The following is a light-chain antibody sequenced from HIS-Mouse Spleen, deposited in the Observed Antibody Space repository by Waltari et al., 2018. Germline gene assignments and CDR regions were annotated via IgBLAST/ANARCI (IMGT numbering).Light chain of an antibody. J-gene: IGKJ1*01. CDR3: LQHDNFPWT. V-gene: IGKV5-2*01. CDR1: QDIEDD. Sequence: ETTLTQSPAFMSATPGEKVNISCKASQDIEDDLNWYQQKPGEAVIFINQAAAALVPGIPPRFSGSGYGTDFTITITNIESEDATYYFCLQHDNFPWTFGQGTKVEIK. CDR2: AAA.